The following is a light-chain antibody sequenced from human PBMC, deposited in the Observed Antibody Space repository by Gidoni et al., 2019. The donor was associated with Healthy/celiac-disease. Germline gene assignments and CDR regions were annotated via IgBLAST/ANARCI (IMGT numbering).Light chain of an antibody. J-gene: IGKJ4*01. Sequence: DIQMTQSPSTLSASVGDRVTITCRASQSISSYLKWYQQKPGQAPKLLIYAASSLQSGVPSRFSGSGSGTDFTLTISSLQPEYFAIYYCQQSYSTPCTFGEGTKVEIK. CDR2: AAS. CDR1: QSISSY. V-gene: IGKV1-39*01. CDR3: QQSYSTPCT.